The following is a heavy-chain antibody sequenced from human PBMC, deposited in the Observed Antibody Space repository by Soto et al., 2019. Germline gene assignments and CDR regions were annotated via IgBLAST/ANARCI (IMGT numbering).Heavy chain of an antibody. CDR1: GYTFTSYG. CDR3: ARDAIFGDRYYYYDGIDV. J-gene: IGHJ6*02. D-gene: IGHD3-9*01. V-gene: IGHV1-18*01. CDR2: ISAYNGNT. Sequence: QVQLVQSGAEVKKPGASVKVSCKASGYTFTSYGISWVRQAPGQGLEWRGWISAYNGNTKYAQKLQGRVTMTTDTSTSTAYMELRSLGSDDTAVYYWARDAIFGDRYYYYDGIDVWGQGTTVTVSS.